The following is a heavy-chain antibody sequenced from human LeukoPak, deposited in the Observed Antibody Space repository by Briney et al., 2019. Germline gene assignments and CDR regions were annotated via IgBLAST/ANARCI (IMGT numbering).Heavy chain of an antibody. CDR1: GFTFSTYN. V-gene: IGHV3-48*02. CDR2: ISISGGST. D-gene: IGHD6-13*01. J-gene: IGHJ6*02. Sequence: PGGSLRLSCAASGFTFSTYNMNWVRQAPGKGLEWVSYISISGGSTYYADSVKGRFTSSRDNAKNSLYLQMNSLRDEDTAVYYCARVDPATADTYYYSGMDVWGQGTSVTVSS. CDR3: ARVDPATADTYYYSGMDV.